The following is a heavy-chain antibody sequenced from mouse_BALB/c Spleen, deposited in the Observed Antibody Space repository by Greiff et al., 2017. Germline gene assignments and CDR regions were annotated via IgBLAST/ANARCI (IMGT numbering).Heavy chain of an antibody. V-gene: IGHV1-20*02. J-gene: IGHJ1*01. Sequence: VQLQQSGPELVKPGASVKISCKASGYSFTGYFMNWVMQSHGKSLEWIGRINPYNGDTFYNQKFKGKATLTVDKSSSTAHMELRSLASEDSAVYYCARSATTVVAFYWYFDVWGAGTTVTVSS. CDR2: INPYNGDT. D-gene: IGHD1-1*01. CDR1: GYSFTGYF. CDR3: ARSATTVVAFYWYFDV.